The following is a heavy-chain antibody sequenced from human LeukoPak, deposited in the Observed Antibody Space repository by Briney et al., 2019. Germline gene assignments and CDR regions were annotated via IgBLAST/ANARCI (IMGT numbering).Heavy chain of an antibody. Sequence: GGSLRLSCVASRFTFSDYYMSWLRQAPGKGLEWISYISSSGSTIYYADSVKGRFTISRDNAKNSLYLQMNSLRAEDTAVYYCARVAIAAAGVFDYWGQGTLVTVSS. J-gene: IGHJ4*02. CDR2: ISSSGSTI. CDR3: ARVAIAAAGVFDY. V-gene: IGHV3-11*04. CDR1: RFTFSDYY. D-gene: IGHD6-13*01.